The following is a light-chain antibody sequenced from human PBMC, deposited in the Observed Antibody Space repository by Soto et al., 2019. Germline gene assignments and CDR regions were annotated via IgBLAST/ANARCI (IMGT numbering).Light chain of an antibody. CDR1: QSISSY. CDR3: QQSYSPLYT. CDR2: AAS. J-gene: IGKJ2*01. Sequence: DIQMTQSPSSLSASVGDRVTITFRASQSISSYLNWYQQKPGKAPKLLISAASSLQSGVPSRFSGSGSGTDFTLTISSLQPGDFATYYCQQSYSPLYTFGQGTKLEIK. V-gene: IGKV1-39*01.